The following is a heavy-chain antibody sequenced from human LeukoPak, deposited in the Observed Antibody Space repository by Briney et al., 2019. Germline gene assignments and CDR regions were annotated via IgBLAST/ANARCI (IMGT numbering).Heavy chain of an antibody. D-gene: IGHD2-2*01. CDR1: GFTFSSNW. Sequence: GGSLRLSCAASGFTFSSNWMSWVRQAPGKGLEWVANIKQDGSEKYYVDSGKGRFTISRDNAKNSLYLQMNSLRAEDTAVYYCARDQSPYQLLSSDAFDIWGQGTMVTVSS. V-gene: IGHV3-7*01. CDR2: IKQDGSEK. J-gene: IGHJ3*02. CDR3: ARDQSPYQLLSSDAFDI.